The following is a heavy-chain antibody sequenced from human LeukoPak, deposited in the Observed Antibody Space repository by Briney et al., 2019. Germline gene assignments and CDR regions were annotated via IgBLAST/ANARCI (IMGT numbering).Heavy chain of an antibody. Sequence: PGGSLRLSCAASGFTFSSYGMHWVRQAPGKGLEWVAVIWYDGSNKYYADSVKGRFTISRDNSKNTLYLQMNSLRAEDAAVHYCAKGGDLTNPRFDYWGQGTLVTVSS. V-gene: IGHV3-33*06. D-gene: IGHD3-16*01. CDR3: AKGGDLTNPRFDY. CDR2: IWYDGSNK. CDR1: GFTFSSYG. J-gene: IGHJ4*02.